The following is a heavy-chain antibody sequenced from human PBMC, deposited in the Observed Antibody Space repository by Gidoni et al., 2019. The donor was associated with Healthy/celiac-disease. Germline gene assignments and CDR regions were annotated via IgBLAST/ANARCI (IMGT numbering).Heavy chain of an antibody. D-gene: IGHD3-3*01. V-gene: IGHV3-48*04. CDR1: GFTFSSYS. CDR2: ISSSSSTI. J-gene: IGHJ6*02. Sequence: EVQLVESGGGLVQPGGSLRLSCAASGFTFSSYSMNWVRQAPGKGLEWVSYISSSSSTIYYADSVKGRFTISRDNAKNSLYLQMNSLRAEDTAVYYCARDALDSTIFGVPLRGYYYYGMDVWGQGTTVTVSS. CDR3: ARDALDSTIFGVPLRGYYYYGMDV.